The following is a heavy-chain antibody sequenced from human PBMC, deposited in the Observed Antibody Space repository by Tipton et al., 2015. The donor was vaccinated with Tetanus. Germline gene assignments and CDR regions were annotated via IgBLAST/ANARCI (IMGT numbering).Heavy chain of an antibody. CDR2: IYYSGST. Sequence: LRLSCTVSGGSISSYYWSWIRQPPGKGLEWIGYIYYSGSTNYNPSLKSRVTISVDTSKNQFSLKLSSVTAADTAVYYCAREGYYDSSGYYYKGAFDIWGQGTMVTVSS. J-gene: IGHJ3*02. D-gene: IGHD3-22*01. V-gene: IGHV4-59*01. CDR1: GGSISSYY. CDR3: AREGYYDSSGYYYKGAFDI.